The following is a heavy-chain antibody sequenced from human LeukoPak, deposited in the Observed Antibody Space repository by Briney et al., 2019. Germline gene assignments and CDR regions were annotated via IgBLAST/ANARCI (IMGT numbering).Heavy chain of an antibody. CDR2: ISHDGSNK. Sequence: GGSLRLSCAASGFTFSSYAMHWVRQAPGKGLEWVAVISHDGSNKHYADSVKGRFTISRDNSKNTLYLQMNSLRAEDTAVYYCARDESYNWNYFDYWGQGTLVTVSS. CDR3: ARDESYNWNYFDY. CDR1: GFTFSSYA. D-gene: IGHD1-20*01. V-gene: IGHV3-30*04. J-gene: IGHJ4*02.